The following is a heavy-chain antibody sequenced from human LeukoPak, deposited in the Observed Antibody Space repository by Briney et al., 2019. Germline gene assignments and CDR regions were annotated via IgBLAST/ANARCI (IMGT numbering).Heavy chain of an antibody. V-gene: IGHV1-18*01. D-gene: IGHD1-26*01. CDR1: GYTFSSYG. Sequence: ASVKVSCKASGYTFSSYGSSWVRQAPGQGLEWMGWISAYNGNTNYAQKLQGRVNMTTDTSTSTAYMELRSLRSDDTAVYYCARGRYSGSYLYYYGMDVWGQGTTVTVSS. CDR3: ARGRYSGSYLYYYGMDV. J-gene: IGHJ6*02. CDR2: ISAYNGNT.